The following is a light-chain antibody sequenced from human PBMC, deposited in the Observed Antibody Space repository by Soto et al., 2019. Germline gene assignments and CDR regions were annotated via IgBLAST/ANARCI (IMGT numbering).Light chain of an antibody. J-gene: IGLJ1*01. V-gene: IGLV2-8*01. CDR2: EVS. CDR3: SSYGGSDTDV. Sequence: QSALTQPPSASGSPGQSVTISCTGTSSDIGGCDCVSWYQHHPGKAPELLIYEVSQRPSGVPDRFSGSKSGNPASLTVSGLQADDEGDYYCSSYGGSDTDVFGTGTKVTVL. CDR1: SSDIGGCDC.